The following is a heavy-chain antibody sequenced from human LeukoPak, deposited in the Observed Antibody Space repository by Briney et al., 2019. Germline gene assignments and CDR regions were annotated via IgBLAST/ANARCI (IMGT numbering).Heavy chain of an antibody. J-gene: IGHJ4*02. Sequence: ASVKVSCKASGYTFTVYFMHWVRQAPGQGLEWMGWINPNSGGTNYAQKFQGRVTMTRDTSISTAYMELSRLRSDDTAVYYCARELNYDSSGYYFDYWGQGTLVTVCS. D-gene: IGHD3-22*01. CDR3: ARELNYDSSGYYFDY. V-gene: IGHV1-2*02. CDR1: GYTFTVYF. CDR2: INPNSGGT.